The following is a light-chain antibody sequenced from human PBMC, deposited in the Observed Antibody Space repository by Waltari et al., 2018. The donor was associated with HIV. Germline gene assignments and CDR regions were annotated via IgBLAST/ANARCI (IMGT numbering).Light chain of an antibody. J-gene: IGLJ1*01. V-gene: IGLV1-40*01. Sequence: QSVLTQPPSVSGAPGPRVTISCTGSSSNIGAGFEVHWHHPLPGTAPKLLIYANNDRPSGVPDRLSGAKSGTSASLGITGLQAEDEADYYCQSYDSSLRGYAFGTGTKVSVL. CDR3: QSYDSSLRGYA. CDR1: SSNIGAGFE. CDR2: ANN.